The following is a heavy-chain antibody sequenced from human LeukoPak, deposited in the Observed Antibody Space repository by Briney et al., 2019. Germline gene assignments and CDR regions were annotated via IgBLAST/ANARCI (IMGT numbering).Heavy chain of an antibody. CDR1: GFTLNTHW. CDR3: ATSEGY. V-gene: IGHV3-7*03. CDR2: IKQDGRDT. J-gene: IGHJ4*02. Sequence: PGGSLRLSCAASGFTLNTHWMSWVRQAPGEGLEWVANIKQDGRDTYYVDSVKGRFTIYRDNAKNSLNLQMNSLRAEDTAMYYCATSEGYWGQGTLVTVSS.